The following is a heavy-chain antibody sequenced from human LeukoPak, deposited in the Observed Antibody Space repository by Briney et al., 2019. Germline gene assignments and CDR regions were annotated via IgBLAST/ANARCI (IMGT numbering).Heavy chain of an antibody. CDR2: IYYSGGT. V-gene: IGHV4-39*07. Sequence: SETLSLTCTVSGGSTVTRTYFWSWIRQSPGRGLEWVGSIYYSGGTYYNPSLKSRVTISVDTSKNQFSLKLSSVTAADTAVYYCARASVVTSYPRAFDIWGQGTMVTVSS. CDR1: GGSTVTRTYF. J-gene: IGHJ3*02. D-gene: IGHD3-22*01. CDR3: ARASVVTSYPRAFDI.